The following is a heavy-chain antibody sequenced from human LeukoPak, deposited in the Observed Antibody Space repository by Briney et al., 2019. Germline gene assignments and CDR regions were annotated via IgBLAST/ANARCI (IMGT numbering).Heavy chain of an antibody. CDR3: ASNRDSSGYLVSIGY. J-gene: IGHJ4*02. V-gene: IGHV3-30*04. D-gene: IGHD3-22*01. Sequence: GGSLRLSCETSGVTFSSFSLNWVRQAPGKGLEWVAVISYDGSNKYYADSVKGRFTISRDNSKNTLYLQMNSLRAEDTAVYYCASNRDSSGYLVSIGYWGQGTLVTVSS. CDR2: ISYDGSNK. CDR1: GVTFSSFS.